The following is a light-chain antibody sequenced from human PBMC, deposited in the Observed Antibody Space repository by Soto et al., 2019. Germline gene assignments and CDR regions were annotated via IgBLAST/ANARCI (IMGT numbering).Light chain of an antibody. Sequence: QSALTQPASVSGSPGQSITMSCTGTSSDVGGHNFVSWYQQYPGKAPKLMIYEVSNRPSGVSDRFSGSKSGNTASLTISGLQAEDEAHYYCASYSSTNSLVVFGGGTKVTVL. V-gene: IGLV2-14*01. CDR1: SSDVGGHNF. J-gene: IGLJ2*01. CDR3: ASYSSTNSLVV. CDR2: EVS.